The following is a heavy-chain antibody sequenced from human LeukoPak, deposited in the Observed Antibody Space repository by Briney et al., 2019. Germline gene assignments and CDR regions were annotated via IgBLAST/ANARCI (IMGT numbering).Heavy chain of an antibody. V-gene: IGHV3-15*01. CDR1: GFIFSNAW. CDR2: IKRKSDGGTT. J-gene: IGHJ4*02. CDR3: TIDYDYAWGSYRLGY. D-gene: IGHD3-16*02. Sequence: GGSLRLSCAASGFIFSNAWMSWVRQAPGKGLEWVGLIKRKSDGGTTDYAAPVKGRFTISRDDSKNTLYLQLNSLKTEDTAMYYCTIDYDYAWGSYRLGYWGQGTLVTVSS.